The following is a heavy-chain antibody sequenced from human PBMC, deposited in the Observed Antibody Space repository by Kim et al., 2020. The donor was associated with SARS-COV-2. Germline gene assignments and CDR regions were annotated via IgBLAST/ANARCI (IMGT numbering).Heavy chain of an antibody. J-gene: IGHJ6*03. D-gene: IGHD3-3*01. Sequence: GGSLRLSCAASGFTFSSYAIHWVRQAPGKGLEWLAVISYDGSNKYYADSVKGRFTISRDNSKNTLYLQMNSLRTEDTAVYYCAREDFDFWSGYFSIYYYYYYMDVWGKGTTVTVSS. CDR3: AREDFDFWSGYFSIYYYYYYMDV. V-gene: IGHV3-30-3*01. CDR1: GFTFSSYA. CDR2: ISYDGSNK.